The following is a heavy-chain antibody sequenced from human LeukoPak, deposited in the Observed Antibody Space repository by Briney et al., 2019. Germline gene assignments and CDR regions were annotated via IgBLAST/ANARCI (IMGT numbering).Heavy chain of an antibody. J-gene: IGHJ4*02. D-gene: IGHD1-26*01. CDR1: GGSFSGYY. CDR2: INHSGRT. Sequence: SETLSLTCAVYGGSFSGYYWSWLRQPPGKGLEWIGEINHSGRTNYNPSLKSRVTISVDTSKNQFSLNLSSVTAADTAVYYCARAPWSGSYYGYWGQGTLVTVSS. V-gene: IGHV4-34*01. CDR3: ARAPWSGSYYGY.